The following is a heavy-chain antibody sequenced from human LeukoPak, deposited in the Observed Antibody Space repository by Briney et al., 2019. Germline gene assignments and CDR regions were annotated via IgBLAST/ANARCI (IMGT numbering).Heavy chain of an antibody. D-gene: IGHD3-3*01. CDR1: GGTFSSYA. CDR3: ARGRGASYDLGLSWFDP. J-gene: IGHJ5*02. Sequence: AASVKVSCKASGGTFSSYAISWVRQAPGQGLEWMGGIIPIFGTANYAQKFQGRVTITADESTSTAYMELSSLRSEDTAVYYCARGRGASYDLGLSWFDPWGQGTLVTVSS. V-gene: IGHV1-69*13. CDR2: IIPIFGTA.